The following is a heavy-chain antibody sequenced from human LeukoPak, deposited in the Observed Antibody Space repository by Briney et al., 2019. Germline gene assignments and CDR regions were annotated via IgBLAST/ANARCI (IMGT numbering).Heavy chain of an antibody. D-gene: IGHD6-19*01. J-gene: IGHJ4*02. CDR2: ISTGSSTM. CDR1: GFTFSTYG. Sequence: GSLRLSCAASGFTFSTYGTSWVRQAPGKGLEWVSYISTGSSTMYYADSVKGRFTISRDNVKNSLDLQMNSLRAEDTAMYYCAREGTVAASFDYWGQGTLVTVSS. V-gene: IGHV3-48*01. CDR3: AREGTVAASFDY.